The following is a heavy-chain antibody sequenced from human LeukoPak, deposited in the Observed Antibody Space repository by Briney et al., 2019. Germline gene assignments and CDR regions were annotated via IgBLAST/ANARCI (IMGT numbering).Heavy chain of an antibody. CDR2: IYYSGST. CDR1: GGSISSYY. V-gene: IGHV4-59*12. CDR3: AGGRHDNSGYYFRPAEYFQH. Sequence: SETLSLTCTVSGGSISSYYWSWIRQPPGKGLEWIGYIYYSGSTNYNPSLKSRVTISVDTSKNQFSLKLSSVTAADTAVYYCAGGRHDNSGYYFRPAEYFQHWGQGTLVTVSS. J-gene: IGHJ1*01. D-gene: IGHD3-22*01.